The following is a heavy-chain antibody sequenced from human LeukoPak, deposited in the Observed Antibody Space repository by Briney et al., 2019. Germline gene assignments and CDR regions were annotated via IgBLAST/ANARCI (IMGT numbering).Heavy chain of an antibody. CDR3: ARAYYSDAFDI. V-gene: IGHV3-48*03. J-gene: IGHJ3*02. CDR1: GFTFSSYE. CDR2: IGSSGSTI. Sequence: PGGSLGLSCAASGFTFSSYEMNWVRQAPGKGLEWVSYIGSSGSTIYYADSVKGRFTISRDNAKNSLYLQMNSLRAEDTAVYYCARAYYSDAFDIWGQGTMVTVSS. D-gene: IGHD3-10*01.